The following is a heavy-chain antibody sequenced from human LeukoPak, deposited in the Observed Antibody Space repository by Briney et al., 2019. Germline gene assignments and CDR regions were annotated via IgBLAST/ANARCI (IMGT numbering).Heavy chain of an antibody. Sequence: SETLSLTCTVSGGSISSSSYYWGWIRQPPGKGLEWIGSIYYSGSTYYNPSLKSRVTRSVDTSKNQFSLKLSSVTAADTAVYYCASLPFIAAAGGYFDYWGQGTLVTVSS. CDR2: IYYSGST. CDR3: ASLPFIAAAGGYFDY. D-gene: IGHD6-13*01. V-gene: IGHV4-39*01. CDR1: GGSISSSSYY. J-gene: IGHJ4*02.